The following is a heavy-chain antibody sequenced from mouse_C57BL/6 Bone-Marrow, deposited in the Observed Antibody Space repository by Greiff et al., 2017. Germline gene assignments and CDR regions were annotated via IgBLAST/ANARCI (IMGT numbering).Heavy chain of an antibody. Sequence: EVQLVESGGGLVQPGGSLKLSCAASGFTFSDYYMYWVRQTPEKRLEWVAYISNGGGSTYYPDTVKGRFTISRDNAKNTLYLQMSRLKSEDTAMYYCARHIYYGYFDYWGQGTTLTVSS. CDR1: GFTFSDYY. J-gene: IGHJ2*01. V-gene: IGHV5-12*01. D-gene: IGHD2-1*01. CDR3: ARHIYYGYFDY. CDR2: ISNGGGST.